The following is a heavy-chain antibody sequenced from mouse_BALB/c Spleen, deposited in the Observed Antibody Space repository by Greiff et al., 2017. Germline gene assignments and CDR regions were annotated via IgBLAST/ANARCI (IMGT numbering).Heavy chain of an antibody. D-gene: IGHD2-4*01. CDR1: GFTFSSYT. J-gene: IGHJ4*01. Sequence: EVQGVESGGGLVQPGGSLKLSCAASGFTFSSYTMSWVRQTPEKRLEWVAYISNGGGSTYYPDTVKGRFTISRDNAKNTLYLQMSSLKSEDTAMYYCARLGITRDYYARDYWGQGTSVTVSS. CDR3: ARLGITRDYYARDY. V-gene: IGHV5-12-2*01. CDR2: ISNGGGST.